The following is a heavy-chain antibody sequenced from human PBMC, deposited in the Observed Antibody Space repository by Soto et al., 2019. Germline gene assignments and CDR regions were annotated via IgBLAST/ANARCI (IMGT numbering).Heavy chain of an antibody. Sequence: QITLKESGPPLVKPTQTLTLTCTFSGFSLTTSGVGVGWIRQPPGKALEWLALIYWNDVKRYSPSLKSRLTTPTDTPKKHGVLTETNMDPLDTATHSSAPNAIFTTTRCYFVHRGQGTPVTVSS. CDR3: APNAIFTTTRCYFVH. CDR2: IYWNDVK. J-gene: IGHJ4*02. D-gene: IGHD2-2*01. CDR1: GFSLTTSGVG. V-gene: IGHV2-5*01.